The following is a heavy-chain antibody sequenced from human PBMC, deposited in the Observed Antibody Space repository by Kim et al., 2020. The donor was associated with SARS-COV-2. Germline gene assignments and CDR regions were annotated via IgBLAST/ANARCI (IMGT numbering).Heavy chain of an antibody. V-gene: IGHV3-21*01. J-gene: IGHJ4*02. CDR1: GFTFSSYS. Sequence: GGSLRLSCAASGFTFSSYSMNWVRQAPGKGLEWVSSISSSSSYIYYADSVKGRFTISSDNAKNSLYLQMNSLRAEDTAVYYCARDPGLSVIITPHFDNWGEGTLVTVS. D-gene: IGHD3-22*01. CDR2: ISSSSSYI. CDR3: ARDPGLSVIITPHFDN.